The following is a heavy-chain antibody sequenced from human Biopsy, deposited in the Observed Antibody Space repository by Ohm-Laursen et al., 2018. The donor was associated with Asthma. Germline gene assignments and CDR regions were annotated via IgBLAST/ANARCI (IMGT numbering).Heavy chain of an antibody. D-gene: IGHD1-1*01. J-gene: IGHJ3*02. V-gene: IGHV3-30*01. CDR1: GFSFSNFA. CDR2: ISKDASTQ. Sequence: SLRLSYSASGFSFSNFAIHWVRQAPGKGLEWVGVISKDASTQDYADSVKGRFTMARDNSKNTLDLQMNSLREEDTAVYYCVRDGTDDAFDIWGKGTVVSVSS. CDR3: VRDGTDDAFDI.